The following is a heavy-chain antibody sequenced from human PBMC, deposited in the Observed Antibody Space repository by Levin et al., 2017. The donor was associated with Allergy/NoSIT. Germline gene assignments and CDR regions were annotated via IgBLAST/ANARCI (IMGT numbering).Heavy chain of an antibody. Sequence: GGSLRLSCVGSGFTFTNAWMSWVRQAPGKGLEWVARIKSRVLGATTDYAAPVTGRFTISRDDSKNTLYLHMNSLKDEDTAVYYCTSGAVVAAATDYWGQGTLVTVS. J-gene: IGHJ4*02. CDR2: IKSRVLGATT. CDR3: TSGAVVAAATDY. V-gene: IGHV3-15*01. CDR1: GFTFTNAW. D-gene: IGHD2-15*01.